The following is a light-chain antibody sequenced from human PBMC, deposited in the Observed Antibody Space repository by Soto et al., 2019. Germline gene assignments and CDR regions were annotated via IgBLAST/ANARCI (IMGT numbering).Light chain of an antibody. Sequence: QSLLTQPASVSGSPGQSITISRTGTGSDVGDYNYVSWYQQHPGKAPKLMIFYVSNRPSGVSNRFSGSKSGNTASLTISGLQAEDEAEYYCSSYTSSSTYVFGTGTKVTVL. CDR1: GSDVGDYNY. CDR3: SSYTSSSTYV. CDR2: YVS. J-gene: IGLJ1*01. V-gene: IGLV2-14*01.